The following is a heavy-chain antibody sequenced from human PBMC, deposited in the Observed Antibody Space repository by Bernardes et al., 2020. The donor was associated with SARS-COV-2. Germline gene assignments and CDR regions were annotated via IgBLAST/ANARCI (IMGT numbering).Heavy chain of an antibody. Sequence: ASVKVSCKASGYTFSSYDINWVRQATGQGLEWMGWMNPNSDNTGYAQKFQGRVTMTSNTSISTAYMELSSLKSEDTAVYYCASRDCSGGSCYFDYWGQGTLVTVSS. CDR3: ASRDCSGGSCYFDY. J-gene: IGHJ4*02. CDR2: MNPNSDNT. V-gene: IGHV1-8*01. CDR1: GYTFSSYD. D-gene: IGHD2-15*01.